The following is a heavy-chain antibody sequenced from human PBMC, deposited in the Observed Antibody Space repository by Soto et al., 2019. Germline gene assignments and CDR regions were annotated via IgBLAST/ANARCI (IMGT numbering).Heavy chain of an antibody. V-gene: IGHV4-59*08. CDR1: GGSISSYY. CDR2: IYNSGST. J-gene: IGHJ5*02. D-gene: IGHD1-26*01. CDR3: ARQTELGALSWFDP. Sequence: PLELLSVTCPVSGGSISSYYWSWIRQPPGKGLEWIGYIYNSGSTNSNPSLKSRVTISVDTSNNQVSLRLRSVTAADTAVYYCARQTELGALSWFDPWGQRTLVTVSS.